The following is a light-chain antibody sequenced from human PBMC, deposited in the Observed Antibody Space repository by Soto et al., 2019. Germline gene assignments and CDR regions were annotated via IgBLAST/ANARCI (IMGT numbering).Light chain of an antibody. CDR1: QSIKNW. CDR2: GAS. V-gene: IGKV1-5*01. Sequence: DIQMTQSPSTLSASVGDRVTITCRASQSIKNWLAWYQQKPGKAPKLLISGASSLQSGVPSRFSGSASGTEFTLTISSLQSEDFAVYFCQQYNNWPPITFGQGTRLEIK. J-gene: IGKJ5*01. CDR3: QQYNNWPPIT.